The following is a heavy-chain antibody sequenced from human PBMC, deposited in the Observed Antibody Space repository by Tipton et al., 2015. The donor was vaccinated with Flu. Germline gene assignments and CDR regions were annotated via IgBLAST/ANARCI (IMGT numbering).Heavy chain of an antibody. CDR1: GFTFSSYA. V-gene: IGHV3-23*04. CDR2: LSESGDAT. CDR3: VKRDNLGWFYFDS. J-gene: IGHJ4*02. Sequence: QLVQSGGGLVKPGGYLRLSCAASGFTFSSYAMAWVRQAPGKGLEWVSGLSESGDATVYADSVKGLFTISRDNSKNTLYLQMKSLRAEDTAIYYCVKRDNLGWFYFDSWGQGTLVSVSS. D-gene: IGHD6-19*01.